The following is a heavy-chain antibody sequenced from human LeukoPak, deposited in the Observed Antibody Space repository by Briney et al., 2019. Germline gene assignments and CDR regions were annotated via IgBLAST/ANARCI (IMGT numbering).Heavy chain of an antibody. V-gene: IGHV3-15*01. CDR3: TTSIDYYDSGSYLSRFDP. D-gene: IGHD3-10*01. CDR2: IKSKTDGGTI. J-gene: IGHJ5*02. Sequence: GGSLRLSCVVSGFTFSDAWMSWVRQAPGKGLEWVGRIKSKTDGGTIDYAAPVKGRFTISRDDSKNTLYLQMNSLKTEGTAVYYCTTSIDYYDSGSYLSRFDPWGQGTLVTVSS. CDR1: GFTFSDAW.